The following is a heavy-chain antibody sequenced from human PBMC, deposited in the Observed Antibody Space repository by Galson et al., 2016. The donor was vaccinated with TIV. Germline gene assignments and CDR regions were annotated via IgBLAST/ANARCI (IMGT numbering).Heavy chain of an antibody. CDR3: ARAKAGYSSSWYSDY. J-gene: IGHJ4*02. V-gene: IGHV1-69*13. CDR2: IIPVFGTT. CDR1: GYTFTKYG. D-gene: IGHD6-13*01. Sequence: SVKVSCKASGYTFTKYGYSWVRQAPGQGLEWMGRIIPVFGTTNYAQKFQGRVTITADESTGTAYMELNSLRSEDSAVYYCARAKAGYSSSWYSDYWGQGTLVTVSS.